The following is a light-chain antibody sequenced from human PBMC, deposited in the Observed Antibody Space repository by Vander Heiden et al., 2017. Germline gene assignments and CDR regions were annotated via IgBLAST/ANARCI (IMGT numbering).Light chain of an antibody. CDR3: QHYDNIPSYT. CDR2: DAA. J-gene: IGKJ2*01. CDR1: QDINNC. Sequence: DIQMTQSPSSLSASVGDRVTITCQTNQDINNCLNWYQQKPGKAPKLLIYDAANLETGGPSRCSGSGSGTQFTSTISSMQHEDDATYYCQHYDNIPSYTFGQGTKLDFK. V-gene: IGKV1-33*01.